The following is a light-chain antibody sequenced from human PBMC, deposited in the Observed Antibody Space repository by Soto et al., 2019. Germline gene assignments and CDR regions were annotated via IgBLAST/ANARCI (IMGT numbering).Light chain of an antibody. CDR1: QSFRGL. V-gene: IGKV3-11*01. CDR3: QQRHMWPIT. CDR2: DAY. J-gene: IGKJ5*01. Sequence: ELVFTQSPVTLSLSPGERATLSCRASQSFRGLLAWYQQKPGQAPRLLIYDAYNRATGIPPRFSGSGSGTDFTLTISSLEPEDAAVYYCQQRHMWPITFGQGTRLEIK.